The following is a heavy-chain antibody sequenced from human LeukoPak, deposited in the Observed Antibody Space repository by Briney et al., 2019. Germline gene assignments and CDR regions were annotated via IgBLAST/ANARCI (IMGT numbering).Heavy chain of an antibody. CDR3: AELGITMIGGV. J-gene: IGHJ6*04. V-gene: IGHV3-23*01. Sequence: GGTLRLSCAASGFTFSSYGMSWVRQAPGKGLEWVSGISGSGVSTHYADSVKGRFTISRDNAKNSLYLQMNSLRAEDTAVYYCAELGITMIGGVWGKGTTVTISS. CDR2: ISGSGVST. D-gene: IGHD3-10*02. CDR1: GFTFSSYG.